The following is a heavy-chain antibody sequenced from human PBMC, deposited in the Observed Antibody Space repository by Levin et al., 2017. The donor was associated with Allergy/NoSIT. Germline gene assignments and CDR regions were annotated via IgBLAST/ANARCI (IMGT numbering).Heavy chain of an antibody. V-gene: IGHV4-61*01. D-gene: IGHD2-21*01. CDR1: GGSVSSGSYY. CDR3: ARDYFGGDNWFDP. CDR2: IYYSGTT. J-gene: IGHJ5*02. Sequence: SQTLSLTCTVSGGSVSSGSYYWSWIRQPPGKGLEWIGYIYYSGTTTYNPSLKSRVTISVDTSKNQFSLRLSAVTAAVTAVYYCARDYFGGDNWFDPWGQGTLVTVSS.